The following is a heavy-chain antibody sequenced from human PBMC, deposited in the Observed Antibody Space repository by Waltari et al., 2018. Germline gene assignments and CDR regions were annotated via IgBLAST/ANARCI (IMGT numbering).Heavy chain of an antibody. CDR1: GFTFSSYG. CDR3: AKDAYGSGSYCDY. Sequence: QVQLVESGGGVVQPGRSLRLSCAASGFTFSSYGMHWVRQAPGKGLEWVAVISDDGSNKYYADSVKGRFTISRDNSKNTLYLQMNSLRAEDTAVYYCAKDAYGSGSYCDYWGQGTLVTVSS. D-gene: IGHD3-10*01. J-gene: IGHJ4*02. CDR2: ISDDGSNK. V-gene: IGHV3-30*18.